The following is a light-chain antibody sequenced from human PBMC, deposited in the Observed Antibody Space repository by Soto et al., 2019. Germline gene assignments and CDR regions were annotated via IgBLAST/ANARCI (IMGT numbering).Light chain of an antibody. J-gene: IGKJ4*01. CDR1: QSVSSSC. Sequence: EIVLTQSPGTLSLSPGERATLSCRASQSVSSSCLAWYQQKPGQAPRLVIYGASTRATGIPDRFSGSGSGTDFTLTISRLEPEDFAVYYCQQYDTSMVTFGGGTKVEIK. CDR3: QQYDTSMVT. V-gene: IGKV3-20*01. CDR2: GAS.